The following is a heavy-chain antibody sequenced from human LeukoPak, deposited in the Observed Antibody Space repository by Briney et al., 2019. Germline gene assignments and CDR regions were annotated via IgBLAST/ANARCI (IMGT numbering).Heavy chain of an antibody. V-gene: IGHV4-59*01. J-gene: IGHJ4*02. CDR1: GGSINSYY. Sequence: MSSETLSLTCSVSGGSINSYYWSWYRQPPGKELEWIGYIYYTGSTNYNPSLKSRVTISVDTSKNQFSLKLSSVTAADTAVYYCARRESSGYYSPWGQGTLATVSS. D-gene: IGHD3-22*01. CDR3: ARRESSGYYSP. CDR2: IYYTGST.